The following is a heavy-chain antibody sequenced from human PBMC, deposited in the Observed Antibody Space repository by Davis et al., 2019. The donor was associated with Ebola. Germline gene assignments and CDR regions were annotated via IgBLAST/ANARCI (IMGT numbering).Heavy chain of an antibody. V-gene: IGHV4-38-2*02. D-gene: IGHD4-17*01. CDR3: AREYGDFDY. J-gene: IGHJ4*02. CDR2: VSHSGTGS. CDR1: GGSFSGFY. Sequence: SQTLSLTCAVYGGSFSGFYWGWVRQPPGKGLEWIGSVSHSGTGSYYNPSLSSRVTISVDASKNQFSLKMSPVTAADTAVYYCAREYGDFDYWGQGILVTVSS.